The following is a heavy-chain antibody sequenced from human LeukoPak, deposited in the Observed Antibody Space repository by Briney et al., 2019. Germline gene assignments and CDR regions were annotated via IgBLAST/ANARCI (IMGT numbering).Heavy chain of an antibody. D-gene: IGHD2-15*01. CDR3: ARPYCSGGFCHDYFDY. CDR1: GYTFTGYY. Sequence: ASVKVSCKASGYTFTGYYMHWVRQAPGQGLEWMGWINPHTGGTNYAQKFQGRVTMTRDTSISTAYMELSGLTSDDTAVYYFARPYCSGGFCHDYFDYWGQGTLVTVSS. CDR2: INPHTGGT. V-gene: IGHV1-2*02. J-gene: IGHJ4*02.